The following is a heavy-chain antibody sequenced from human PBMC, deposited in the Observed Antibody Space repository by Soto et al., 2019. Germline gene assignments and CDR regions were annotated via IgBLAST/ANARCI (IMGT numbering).Heavy chain of an antibody. V-gene: IGHV3-23*01. CDR3: VKGPVSGGFGCALFYY. Sequence: GGSLRLSCAVSGFTFSNYAMTWVRQAPGKGLEWVSLMSGNGGRIVYADSVKGRFTISRDNSKNTLYLQMNSLRLEDTAVYYCVKGPVSGGFGCALFYYWGQGTLVTVSS. CDR2: MSGNGGRI. D-gene: IGHD3-16*01. J-gene: IGHJ4*02. CDR1: GFTFSNYA.